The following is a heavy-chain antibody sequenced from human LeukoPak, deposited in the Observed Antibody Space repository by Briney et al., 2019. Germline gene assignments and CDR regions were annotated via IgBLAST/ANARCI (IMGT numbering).Heavy chain of an antibody. CDR2: IYTSGST. V-gene: IGHV4-4*07. D-gene: IGHD6-6*01. J-gene: IGHJ6*03. CDR3: ARGRDEYSSSSRYYYCYMDV. CDR1: GGSISSYY. Sequence: PSETLSLTCTVSGGSISSYYWSWIRQPAGKGLEWIGRIYTSGSTNYNPSLKSRVTMSVDTSKNQFSLKLSSVTAADTAVYYCARGRDEYSSSSRYYYCYMDVWGKGTTVTVSS.